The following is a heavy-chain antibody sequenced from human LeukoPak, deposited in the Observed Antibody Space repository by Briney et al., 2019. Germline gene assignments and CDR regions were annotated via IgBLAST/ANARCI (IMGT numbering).Heavy chain of an antibody. CDR2: INPNSGGT. CDR3: ARGTWGPHYYDSSGYSGDDY. Sequence: GASVKVSCKASGYTFTGYYMHWVRQAPGQGLEWMGWINPNSGGTNYAQKFQGRVTMTRDTSISTAYMELSRLRSDDTAVYYCARGTWGPHYYDSSGYSGDDYWGQGTLVTVSS. J-gene: IGHJ4*02. V-gene: IGHV1-2*02. D-gene: IGHD3-22*01. CDR1: GYTFTGYY.